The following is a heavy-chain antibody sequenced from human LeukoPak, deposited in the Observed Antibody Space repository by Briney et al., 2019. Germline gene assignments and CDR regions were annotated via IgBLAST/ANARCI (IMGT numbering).Heavy chain of an antibody. CDR3: VRDRFYDVLTGYFYYLDV. CDR2: IYSAGTP. CDR1: GFPVRSND. Sequence: GGSLRLSCVVSGFPVRSNDMSCVRQAPGKGLEWVSAIYSAGTPYYADSVKGRFTISRDTSRNTVYLQMNSLRLEDTAMYYCVRDRFYDVLTGYFYYLDVWGKGTAVTVFS. D-gene: IGHD3-9*01. V-gene: IGHV3-53*01. J-gene: IGHJ6*03.